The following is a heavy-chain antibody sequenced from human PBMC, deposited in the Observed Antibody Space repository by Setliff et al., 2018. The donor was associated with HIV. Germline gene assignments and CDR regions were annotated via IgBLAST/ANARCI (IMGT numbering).Heavy chain of an antibody. J-gene: IGHJ4*02. CDR1: GFTFSTST. Sequence: GGSLRLSCAASGFTFSTSTINWVRQAPGMGLEWVSSISSGSTYIYYVESVKGRFTISRDDAKNSVYLQMNSLRAEDTAVYYCARETRPGLTRSGFDYWGQGTLVTVSS. V-gene: IGHV3-21*01. CDR3: ARETRPGLTRSGFDY. D-gene: IGHD1-1*01. CDR2: ISSGSTYI.